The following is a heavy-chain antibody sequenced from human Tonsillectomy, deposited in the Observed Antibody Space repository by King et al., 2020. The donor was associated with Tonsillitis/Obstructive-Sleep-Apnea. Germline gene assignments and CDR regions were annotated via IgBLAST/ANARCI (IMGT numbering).Heavy chain of an antibody. Sequence: VQLVQSAAEVKKPGESLKISCKGSAYSFPKYWIGWVRQMPGKGLEWMGIIYPGDSDIRYSPSFQDQVTISADKSISTAYVQWSSLKASDTAMCYCARRGYYGSGTSRVYAFDIWGQGTMVTVSS. CDR1: AYSFPKYW. J-gene: IGHJ3*02. CDR2: IYPGDSDI. D-gene: IGHD3-10*01. CDR3: ARRGYYGSGTSRVYAFDI. V-gene: IGHV5-51*01.